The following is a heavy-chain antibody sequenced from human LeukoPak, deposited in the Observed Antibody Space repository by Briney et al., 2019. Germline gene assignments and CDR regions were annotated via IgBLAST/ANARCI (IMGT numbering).Heavy chain of an antibody. CDR2: MNPNSGNT. CDR3: ARDDDYGDYSDY. V-gene: IGHV1-8*01. CDR1: GYTFTSYD. Sequence: GASVKVSCKASGYTFTSYDINWVRQATGQGLEWMGWMNPNSGNTGYAQKFQGRVTMTRNTSISTAYMELSSLGSEDTAVYYCARDDDYGDYSDYWGQGTLVTVSS. D-gene: IGHD4-17*01. J-gene: IGHJ4*02.